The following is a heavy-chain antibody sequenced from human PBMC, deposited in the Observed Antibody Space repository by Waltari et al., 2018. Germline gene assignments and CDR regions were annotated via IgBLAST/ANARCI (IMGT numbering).Heavy chain of an antibody. Sequence: QVQLVESGGGVVQPGTSLRLSCATSGFTLSQYAMHWVRQAPGKGLDWVAGIWYDGSNKNYADSVKGRFSISRDNSKNTLYLQVNSLRAEDTGVYYCARDFRAPHGYFDYWGQGSLVTVSS. D-gene: IGHD3-10*01. V-gene: IGHV3-33*01. CDR1: GFTLSQYA. CDR2: IWYDGSNK. CDR3: ARDFRAPHGYFDY. J-gene: IGHJ4*02.